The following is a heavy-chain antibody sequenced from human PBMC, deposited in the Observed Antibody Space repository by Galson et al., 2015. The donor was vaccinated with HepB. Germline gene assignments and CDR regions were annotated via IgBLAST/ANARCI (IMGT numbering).Heavy chain of an antibody. J-gene: IGHJ5*02. D-gene: IGHD2-21*01. CDR1: GGSISSYY. Sequence: ETLSLTCTVSGGSISSYYWSWIRQPPGKGLEWIGYIYYSGSTNYNPSLKSRVTISVDTSKNQFSLKLSSVTAADTAVYYCARLMLDQYCGGDCYSNWFDPWGQGTLVTVSS. V-gene: IGHV4-59*01. CDR2: IYYSGST. CDR3: ARLMLDQYCGGDCYSNWFDP.